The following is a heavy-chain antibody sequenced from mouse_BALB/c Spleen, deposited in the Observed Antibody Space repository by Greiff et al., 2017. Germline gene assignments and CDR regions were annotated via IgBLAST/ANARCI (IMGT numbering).Heavy chain of an antibody. CDR3: AREGNGLAWFAY. D-gene: IGHD1-2*01. Sequence: EVQLQESGPGLVKPSQSLSLTCSVTGYSITSGYYWNWIRQFPGNKLEWMGYISYDGSNNYNPSLKNRISITRDTSKNQFFLKLNSVTTEDTATYYCAREGNGLAWFAYWGQGTLVTVSA. J-gene: IGHJ3*01. CDR1: GYSITSGYY. CDR2: ISYDGSN. V-gene: IGHV3-6*02.